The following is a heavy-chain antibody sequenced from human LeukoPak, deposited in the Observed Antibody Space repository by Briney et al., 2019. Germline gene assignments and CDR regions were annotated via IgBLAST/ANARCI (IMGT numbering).Heavy chain of an antibody. CDR2: ISYDGNNK. D-gene: IGHD3-16*01. CDR1: GFTFSSYG. J-gene: IGHJ6*03. CDR3: AKDYQGDYYYHYMDV. Sequence: GRSLRLSCAASGFTFSSYGMHWVRQAPGKGLEWVAVISYDGNNKYYADSVKGRFTISRDNAKNSLYLQMNSLRAEDMALYYCAKDYQGDYYYHYMDVWGKGTTVTVSS. V-gene: IGHV3-30*18.